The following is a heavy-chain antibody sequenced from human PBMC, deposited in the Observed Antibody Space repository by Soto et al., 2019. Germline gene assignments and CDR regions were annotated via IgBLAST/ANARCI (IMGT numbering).Heavy chain of an antibody. CDR2: SSDNGGRT. CDR3: AKSLGDCSSTSCYWDYFYGMDV. V-gene: IGHV3-23*01. D-gene: IGHD2-2*01. Sequence: GGSLRLSSAASGFTFSSYAMSWVRQAPGKGLEWVSASSDNGGRTYDAASVKGRFTISRYKSKNPMYLQMNSLRAEDTAVYYCAKSLGDCSSTSCYWDYFYGMDVWGQGTKVTVSS. CDR1: GFTFSSYA. J-gene: IGHJ6*02.